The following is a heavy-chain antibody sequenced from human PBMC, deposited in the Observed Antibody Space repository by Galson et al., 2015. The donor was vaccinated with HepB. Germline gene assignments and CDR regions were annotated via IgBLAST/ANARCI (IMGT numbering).Heavy chain of an antibody. CDR1: GYTFTMYA. CDR3: TRSGRFGVSAADHGLF. V-gene: IGHV1-3*01. D-gene: IGHD6-13*01. Sequence: SVKVSCKASGYTFTMYAMHWVRQAPGQRPEWMGWINVGNGDTKYSRKFQGRVTITRDTSANTVYVELANLKFEDTAVHYCTRSGRFGVSAADHGLFWGQGTLVTVSS. CDR2: INVGNGDT. J-gene: IGHJ4*02.